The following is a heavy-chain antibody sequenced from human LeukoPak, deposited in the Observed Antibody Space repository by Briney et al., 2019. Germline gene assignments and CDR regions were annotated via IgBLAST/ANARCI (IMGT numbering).Heavy chain of an antibody. CDR3: ARHYYDSSGYWTYAFDI. CDR1: GGSISSSSYY. CDR2: IYYSGST. J-gene: IGHJ3*02. D-gene: IGHD3-22*01. Sequence: SETLSLTCTVSGGSISSSSYYWGWIRQPPGTGLEWIGSIYYSGSTYYNPSLKSRVTISVDTSKNQFSLKLRSVTAADTAVYYCARHYYDSSGYWTYAFDIWGQGTMVTVSS. V-gene: IGHV4-39*01.